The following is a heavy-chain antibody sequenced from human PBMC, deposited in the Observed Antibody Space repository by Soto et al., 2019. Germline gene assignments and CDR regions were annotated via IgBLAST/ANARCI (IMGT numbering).Heavy chain of an antibody. CDR2: ISAYSGNT. CDR3: ERVKGIRGSYHHPSFDY. J-gene: IGHJ4*02. D-gene: IGHD1-26*01. CDR1: GYTFTSYG. V-gene: IGHV1-18*01. Sequence: QVQLVQSGAEVKKPGASVKVSCKASGYTFTSYGISWVRQAPGQGLEWMGWISAYSGNTNYAQKRQGRVTTTTDTSTSTAYMGLRSLRYDDTAVYYCERVKGIRGSYHHPSFDYWGQGTLVTVSS.